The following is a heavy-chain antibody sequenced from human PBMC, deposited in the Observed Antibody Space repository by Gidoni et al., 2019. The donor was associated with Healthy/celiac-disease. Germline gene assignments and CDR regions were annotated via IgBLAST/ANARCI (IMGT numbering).Heavy chain of an antibody. Sequence: EVQLLESGGGLVQPGGSLRLSCAASGFTFSSYAMSWVRQAPGKGLEWVSAISGSGGSTYYADSVKGRFTISRDNSKNTLYLQMNSLRAEDTAVYYCAKEVSYSSGWSYYYYMDVWGKGTTVTVSS. CDR1: GFTFSSYA. V-gene: IGHV3-23*01. J-gene: IGHJ6*03. CDR2: ISGSGGST. D-gene: IGHD6-19*01. CDR3: AKEVSYSSGWSYYYYMDV.